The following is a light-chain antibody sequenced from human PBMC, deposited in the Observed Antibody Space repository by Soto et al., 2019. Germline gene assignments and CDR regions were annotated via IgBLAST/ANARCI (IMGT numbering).Light chain of an antibody. V-gene: IGKV3-15*01. Sequence: LVMTQSPGTLSVSPGERATLSCRASQSVSSNLAWYQQKPGQAPRLLIYGASTRATGVPARFSGSGSGTEFTLTISSLQSEDFAVYYCQQYNNWPFWTFGQETKVDIK. CDR3: QQYNNWPFWT. CDR1: QSVSSN. CDR2: GAS. J-gene: IGKJ1*01.